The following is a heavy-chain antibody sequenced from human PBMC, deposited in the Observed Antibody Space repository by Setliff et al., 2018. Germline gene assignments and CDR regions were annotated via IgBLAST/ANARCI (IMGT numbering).Heavy chain of an antibody. CDR3: ATPRRDDLDTPFDTFDI. D-gene: IGHD3-3*01. Sequence: TLSLTCGVSGVSINSGHYWGWIRQPPGKGLEWIVTMSHRGRTYYNPSLESRVTMSLDTSKNQFSLRLTYVAAADTAVYYCATPRRDDLDTPFDTFDIWGQGTMVTVSS. V-gene: IGHV4-38-2*01. J-gene: IGHJ3*02. CDR2: MSHRGRT. CDR1: GVSINSGHY.